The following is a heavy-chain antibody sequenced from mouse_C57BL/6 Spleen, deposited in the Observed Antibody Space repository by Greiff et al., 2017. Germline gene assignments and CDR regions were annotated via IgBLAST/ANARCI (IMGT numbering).Heavy chain of an antibody. J-gene: IGHJ3*01. D-gene: IGHD1-1*01. CDR1: GYTFTSYG. V-gene: IGHV1-81*01. CDR3: ARSLIYYYGSSPPGFAY. CDR2: IYPRSGNT. Sequence: VQLQESGAELARPGASVKLSCKASGYTFTSYGISWVKQRTGQGLEWIGEIYPRSGNTYYNEKFKGKATLTADKSSSTAYMELRSLTSEDSAVYFCARSLIYYYGSSPPGFAYWGQGTLVTVSA.